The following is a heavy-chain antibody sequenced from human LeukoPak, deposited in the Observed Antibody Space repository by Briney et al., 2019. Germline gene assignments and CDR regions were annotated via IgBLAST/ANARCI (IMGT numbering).Heavy chain of an antibody. V-gene: IGHV4-39*07. CDR1: GASTTSTNDF. J-gene: IGHJ4*02. D-gene: IGHD3/OR15-3a*01. CDR3: ARTNDFWTGFYEK. CDR2: INYRGVT. Sequence: SETLSLTCTVSGASTTSTNDFWAWVRQPPGKALEWLGSINYRGVTHYNPSLGSRVTMSVDTSKISLKVTSVTAADTAVYYCARTNDFWTGFYEKWGQGTLVTVSS.